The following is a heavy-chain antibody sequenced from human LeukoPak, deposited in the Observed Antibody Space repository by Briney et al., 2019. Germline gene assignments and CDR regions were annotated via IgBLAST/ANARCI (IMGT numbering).Heavy chain of an antibody. CDR2: ISDSGST. CDR1: GGSISSYY. CDR3: ARAGGYMNSDFDY. J-gene: IGHJ4*02. D-gene: IGHD6-13*01. V-gene: IGHV4-59*12. Sequence: SETLSLTCTVSGGSISSYYWSWIRQPPGKGLDWIGYISDSGSTNYNPSLKSRLTISRDTSKNQFSLKMSSVTAADTAVYYCARAGGYMNSDFDYWGQGTLVTVSS.